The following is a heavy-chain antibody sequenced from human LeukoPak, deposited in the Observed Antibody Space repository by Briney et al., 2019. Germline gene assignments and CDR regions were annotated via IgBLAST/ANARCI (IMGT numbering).Heavy chain of an antibody. D-gene: IGHD1-26*01. V-gene: IGHV1-69*01. J-gene: IGHJ4*02. CDR3: ARDVGGSYLGGLFDY. CDR2: IIPIFGTA. Sequence: ASVKVSCKASGGTFSSYAISWVRQAPGQGLEWMGEIIPIFGTANYAQKFQGRVTITADESTSTAYMELSSLRSEDTAVYYCARDVGGSYLGGLFDYWGQGTLVTVSS. CDR1: GGTFSSYA.